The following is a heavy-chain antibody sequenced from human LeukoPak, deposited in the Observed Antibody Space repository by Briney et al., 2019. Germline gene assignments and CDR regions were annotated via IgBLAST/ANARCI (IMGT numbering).Heavy chain of an antibody. CDR3: ARSRGGIRPDASDI. CDR2: ISSSSTYI. Sequence: GGSLRLSCAASGFTFSSYSMNWVRQAPGKGLEWVSSISSSSTYIYYADSLKGRFTISRDNAKNSLYLQMNSLRAEDTAVYYCARSRGGIRPDASDIWGQGTMVTVSS. D-gene: IGHD4-23*01. V-gene: IGHV3-21*01. CDR1: GFTFSSYS. J-gene: IGHJ3*02.